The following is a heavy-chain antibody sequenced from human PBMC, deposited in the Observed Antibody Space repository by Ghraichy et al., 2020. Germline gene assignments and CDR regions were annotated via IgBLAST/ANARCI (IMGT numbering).Heavy chain of an antibody. D-gene: IGHD4-23*01. CDR1: GGSFSGYY. Sequence: SQTLSLTCAVYGGSFSGYYWSWIRQPPGKGLEWIGEINHSGSTNYNPSLKSRVTISVDTSKNQFSLKLSSVTAADTAVYYCARLIGGNSWYYYYGMDVWGQGTTVTVSS. J-gene: IGHJ6*02. V-gene: IGHV4-34*01. CDR2: INHSGST. CDR3: ARLIGGNSWYYYYGMDV.